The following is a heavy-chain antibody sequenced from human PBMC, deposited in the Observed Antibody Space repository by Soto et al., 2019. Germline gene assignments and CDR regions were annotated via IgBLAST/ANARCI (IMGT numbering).Heavy chain of an antibody. J-gene: IGHJ4*02. V-gene: IGHV1-69*13. Sequence: ASVKVSCKTSGGTFSTFGISWVRQAPGQGLEWMGGIIPFFGTAEYSQKFEDRITITADESTYTVYMDLRSLTSEDTAIYYCARTAPMDAGDKYYYDFWGQGALVTVSS. CDR1: GGTFSTFG. CDR3: ARTAPMDAGDKYYYDF. CDR2: IIPFFGTA. D-gene: IGHD3-16*01.